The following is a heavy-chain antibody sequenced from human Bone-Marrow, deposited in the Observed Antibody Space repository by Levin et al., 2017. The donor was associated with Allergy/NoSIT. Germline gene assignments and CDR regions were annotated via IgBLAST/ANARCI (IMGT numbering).Heavy chain of an antibody. Sequence: PSETLSLTCAVYGGSFSDYHWSWIRQSPGKGLEWIGEVYYTGDTDYNPSLRGRATISADTSKAQFSLTLRSVTAADTAVYYCAGALSKFDCWGQGTLVTVSS. J-gene: IGHJ4*02. D-gene: IGHD4/OR15-4a*01. CDR1: GGSFSDYH. CDR2: VYYTGDT. V-gene: IGHV4-34*01. CDR3: AGALSKFDC.